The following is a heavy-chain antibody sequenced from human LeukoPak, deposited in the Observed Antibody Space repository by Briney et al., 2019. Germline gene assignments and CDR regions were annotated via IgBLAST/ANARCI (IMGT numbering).Heavy chain of an antibody. CDR1: GGTFSSYA. J-gene: IGHJ6*03. D-gene: IGHD2-8*01. Sequence: SXKVSCKASGGTFSSYAISWVRQAPGQGLEWMGGIIPIFGTANYAQKFQGRVTITAEEYTRTDYMEMRRLRDTETAVYYCARHGHCTNGVCYSNYYYHMDVWGKGTTVTVS. CDR3: ARHGHCTNGVCYSNYYYHMDV. V-gene: IGHV1-69*01. CDR2: IIPIFGTA.